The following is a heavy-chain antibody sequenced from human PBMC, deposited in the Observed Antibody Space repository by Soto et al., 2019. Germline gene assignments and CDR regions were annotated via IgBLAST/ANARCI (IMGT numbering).Heavy chain of an antibody. Sequence: QVQLVQSGAEVKKPGSSVKVSCKASGGTFSSYAISWVRQAPGQGLEWMGGIIPICGTANYAQKFQGRVTITADESTSTAYMELSSLRSEDAAVYYCAREGASGSHIGYWGQGTLVTVSS. D-gene: IGHD1-26*01. CDR1: GGTFSSYA. CDR2: IIPICGTA. CDR3: AREGASGSHIGY. J-gene: IGHJ4*02. V-gene: IGHV1-69*01.